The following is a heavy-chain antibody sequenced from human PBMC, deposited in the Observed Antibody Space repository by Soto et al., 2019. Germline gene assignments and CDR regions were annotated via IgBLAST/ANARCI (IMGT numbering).Heavy chain of an antibody. V-gene: IGHV4-38-2*02. D-gene: IGHD3-3*01. Sequence: SQTLSLTCAVSGYSIDSGYYCGWIRQSPGKGLEWIGSVFHSGTTYSTPSLKTRLTISVDTSKNQFSLDLNAVTAADTAVYYCVRDFGDLHDFWSGSDYWGQGIPLTVHS. J-gene: IGHJ4*02. CDR2: VFHSGTT. CDR3: VRDFGDLHDFWSGSDY. CDR1: GYSIDSGYY.